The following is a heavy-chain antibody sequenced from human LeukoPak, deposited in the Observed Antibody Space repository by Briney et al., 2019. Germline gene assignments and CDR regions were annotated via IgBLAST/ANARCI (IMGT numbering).Heavy chain of an antibody. D-gene: IGHD6-13*01. CDR1: GFIFSDFS. CDR2: INSDSKTI. CDR3: MSRSISWYKGNNWFDP. V-gene: IGHV3-48*01. Sequence: GGSLRPSCAASGFIFSDFSMNWVRQAPGKGLEDISYINSDSKTIWYADSVKGRFTISRDNAKNSLYLQMNSLRVEDTAVYYCMSRSISWYKGNNWFDPWGQGTLVTVSS. J-gene: IGHJ5*02.